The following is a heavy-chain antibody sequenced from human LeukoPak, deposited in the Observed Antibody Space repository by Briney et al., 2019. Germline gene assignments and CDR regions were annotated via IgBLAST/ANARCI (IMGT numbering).Heavy chain of an antibody. J-gene: IGHJ4*02. D-gene: IGHD3-16*02. Sequence: PSETLSLTCAVYGGSFSGYYWSWIRQPPGKGVEWIGEINHSGSTNYNPSLKSRVTISVDTPKNQFSLKLSSVTAADTAVYYCARGPHDYVWGSYRYGSFDYWGQGTLVTVSS. V-gene: IGHV4-34*01. CDR1: GGSFSGYY. CDR2: INHSGST. CDR3: ARGPHDYVWGSYRYGSFDY.